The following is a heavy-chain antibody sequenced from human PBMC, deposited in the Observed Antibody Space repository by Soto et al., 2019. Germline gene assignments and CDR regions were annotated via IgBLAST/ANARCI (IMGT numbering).Heavy chain of an antibody. CDR1: GFTFNSFT. CDR2: INRDSSSI. Sequence: VQLVESGGGLIQPGGSLRLSCVGSGFTFNSFTMNWVRQAPGKGLEWVSYINRDSSSIYYADSVKGRFTVSRDNAKNSLFLQMDRLRAEDTAVYYCAREYYADSGGFCFVVYWGQGTLVTVSS. CDR3: AREYYADSGGFCFVVY. D-gene: IGHD3-10*01. J-gene: IGHJ4*02. V-gene: IGHV3-21*01.